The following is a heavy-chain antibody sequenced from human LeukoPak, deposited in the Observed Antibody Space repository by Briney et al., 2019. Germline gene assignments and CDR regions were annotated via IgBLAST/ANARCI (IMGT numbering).Heavy chain of an antibody. CDR1: GFIFGEHA. CDR2: IRSEAYGETT. CDR3: ARGPILLWIHNGMDV. V-gene: IGHV3-49*04. Sequence: SLRLSCLGSGFIFGEHAISWVRKAPGKGLEWVGFIRSEAYGETTEYAASVSGRFTISRDNTRGIAYLQMNNLKIEDTAVYYCARGPILLWIHNGMDVWGPGTTVTVSS. D-gene: IGHD3-10*01. J-gene: IGHJ6*02.